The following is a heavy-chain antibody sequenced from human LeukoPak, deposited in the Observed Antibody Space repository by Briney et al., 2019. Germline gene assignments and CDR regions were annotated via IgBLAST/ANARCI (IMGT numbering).Heavy chain of an antibody. CDR3: AKGSSSWYYYFDY. Sequence: PGGSLRLSCAASGFTFSDYYMSWIRQAPGKGLEWVSYISSSGSTIYYADSVKGRFTISRDNAKNSLYLQMNSLRAEDTALYYCAKGSSSWYYYFDYWGQGTLVTVSS. J-gene: IGHJ4*02. V-gene: IGHV3-11*01. D-gene: IGHD6-13*01. CDR1: GFTFSDYY. CDR2: ISSSGSTI.